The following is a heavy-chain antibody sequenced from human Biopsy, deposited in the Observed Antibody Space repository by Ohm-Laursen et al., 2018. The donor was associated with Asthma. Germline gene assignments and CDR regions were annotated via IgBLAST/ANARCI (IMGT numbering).Heavy chain of an antibody. Sequence: ASVKASCKASGYNFISFAIHWVRQAPGQRLEWMGWINAGDGNTKYSQKFQGRVTITRDTSASTAYMDLRSLRSEDTAMYYCARTYCDFLTGQVNDAFALWGQGTMVTVSS. CDR2: INAGDGNT. V-gene: IGHV1-3*01. CDR3: ARTYCDFLTGQVNDAFAL. CDR1: GYNFISFA. D-gene: IGHD3-9*01. J-gene: IGHJ3*01.